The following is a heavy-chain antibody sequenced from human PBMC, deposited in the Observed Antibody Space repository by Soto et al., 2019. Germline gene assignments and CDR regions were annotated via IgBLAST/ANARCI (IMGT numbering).Heavy chain of an antibody. Sequence: EVQLLESGGGLVQPGGSLRLSCAASGFTFSSYAMSWVRQAPGKGLEWVSAISGSGGSTYYADSVKGRFTISRDNSKNTLYLQMNSLRAEDTAVYYCAKGIVSYGQQLVASYFDYWGQGTLVTVSS. J-gene: IGHJ4*02. V-gene: IGHV3-23*01. CDR3: AKGIVSYGQQLVASYFDY. CDR1: GFTFSSYA. CDR2: ISGSGGST. D-gene: IGHD6-13*01.